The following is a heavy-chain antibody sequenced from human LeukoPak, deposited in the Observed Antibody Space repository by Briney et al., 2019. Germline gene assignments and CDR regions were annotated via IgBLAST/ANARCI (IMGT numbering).Heavy chain of an antibody. D-gene: IGHD4-23*01. J-gene: IGHJ4*02. CDR1: GFTFSSYS. Sequence: GGSLRLSCAASGFTFSSYSMNWVRQAPGKGLEWVSSIRSSSSYIYYADSVKGRFSISRDNAKNSLYLQMNSLRGEDTAVYYCARGATVRTPTFDYWGQGTLVTV. CDR2: IRSSSSYI. CDR3: ARGATVRTPTFDY. V-gene: IGHV3-21*01.